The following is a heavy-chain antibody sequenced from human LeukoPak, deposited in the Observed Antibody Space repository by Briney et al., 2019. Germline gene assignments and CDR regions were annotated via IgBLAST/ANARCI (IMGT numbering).Heavy chain of an antibody. CDR1: GGSISSSSYY. J-gene: IGHJ4*02. CDR2: IYYSGST. V-gene: IGHV4-39*01. CDR3: ARGSYGSGSSSFDY. D-gene: IGHD3-10*01. Sequence: SETLSLTCTVSGGSISSSSYYWGWIRQPPGKGLEWIGSIYYSGSTYYNPSLKSRVTISVDTSKNQFSLKLISVTAADTAVYYCARGSYGSGSSSFDYWGQGTLVTVSS.